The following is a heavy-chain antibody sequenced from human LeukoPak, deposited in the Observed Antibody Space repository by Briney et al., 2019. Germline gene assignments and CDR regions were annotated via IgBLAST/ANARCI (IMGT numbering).Heavy chain of an antibody. CDR2: ISSSSSYI. CDR3: ARDLGPGAEYFQH. Sequence: PGGSLRLSCAASGFTFSSYSMNWVRQAPGKGLEWVSSISSSSSYIYYADSVKGRFTISRDNAKNSLYLQMNSLRAEDTAVYYCARDLGPGAEYFQHWGQGTLVTVSS. J-gene: IGHJ1*01. CDR1: GFTFSSYS. V-gene: IGHV3-21*01.